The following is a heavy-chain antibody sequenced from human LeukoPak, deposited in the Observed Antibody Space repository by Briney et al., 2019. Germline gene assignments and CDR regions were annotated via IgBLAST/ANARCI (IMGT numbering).Heavy chain of an antibody. D-gene: IGHD2-2*01. J-gene: IGHJ4*01. CDR3: VRAAPQNCYPSSCSLFDK. CDR1: GFTFNNYA. V-gene: IGHV3-23*01. CDR2: IMIGGDGK. Sequence: GGSLRLSCAGSGFTFNNYAMSWVRRAPRKGLESVSTIMIGGDGKHYADSVKGRFTISRDRSESTLFLQMDDLRADDTAVYYRVRAAPQNCYPSSCSLFDKWGHGTLVTVSS.